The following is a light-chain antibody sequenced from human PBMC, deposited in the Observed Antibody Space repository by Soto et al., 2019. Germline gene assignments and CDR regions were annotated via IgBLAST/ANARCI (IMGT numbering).Light chain of an antibody. CDR1: QSISSW. CDR2: DAS. Sequence: DIQMTQSPSTLSASVGDRVTITCRASQSISSWLAWYQQKPGKAPKLLIYDASNLESGVPSRFSGSGSGTEFSLTISSLQPDDFATYYCQQSYDIPTFGQGTRLEIK. J-gene: IGKJ5*01. CDR3: QQSYDIPT. V-gene: IGKV1-5*01.